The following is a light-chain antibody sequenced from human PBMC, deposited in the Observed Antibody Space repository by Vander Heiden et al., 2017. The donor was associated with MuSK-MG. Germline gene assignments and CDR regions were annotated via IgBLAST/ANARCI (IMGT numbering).Light chain of an antibody. CDR2: AAS. J-gene: IGKJ2*01. Sequence: DIQMTQSPSSLSASVGDRVTITCRASQSISSYLNWYQQKPGKAPKLLIYAASSLQSAVPSTFSGSGSGTDFTLTISSLQPADFATYYCQQSYSTPRTFGQGTKLEIK. V-gene: IGKV1-39*01. CDR3: QQSYSTPRT. CDR1: QSISSY.